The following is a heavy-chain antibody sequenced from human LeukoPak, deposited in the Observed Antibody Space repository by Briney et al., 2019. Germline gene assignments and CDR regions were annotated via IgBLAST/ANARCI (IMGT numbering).Heavy chain of an antibody. J-gene: IGHJ4*02. CDR2: IYSGGST. CDR1: GFTVSSNY. Sequence: GGSLRLSCAASGFTVSSNYMSWVRQAPGKGLEWVSVIYSGGSTYYADSVKGRFTISRDNSKNTLYLQMNSLRAEDTAVYHCARGGVYSSSWYFWWGQGTLVTVSS. CDR3: ARGGVYSSSWYFW. D-gene: IGHD6-13*01. V-gene: IGHV3-53*01.